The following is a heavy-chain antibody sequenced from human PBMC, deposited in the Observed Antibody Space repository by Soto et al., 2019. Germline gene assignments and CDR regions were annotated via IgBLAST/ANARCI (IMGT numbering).Heavy chain of an antibody. J-gene: IGHJ4*02. Sequence: GGSLRLSCAASGFTFSNYAMTWVRQAPGKGPEWISTVNNGGGGTYYANSVKGRFTISRDNSKNTLYLQVSSLRAEDTAVYYCAKERLGRGIDYWGQGILVTVSS. V-gene: IGHV3-23*01. CDR3: AKERLGRGIDY. CDR1: GFTFSNYA. D-gene: IGHD3-10*01. CDR2: VNNGGGGT.